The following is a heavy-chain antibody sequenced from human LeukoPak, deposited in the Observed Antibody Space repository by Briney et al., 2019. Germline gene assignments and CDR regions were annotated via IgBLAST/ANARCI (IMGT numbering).Heavy chain of an antibody. V-gene: IGHV3-23*01. CDR2: ISGSGGST. CDR3: AKALEIVVVVAATLDGMDV. J-gene: IGHJ6*02. D-gene: IGHD2-15*01. Sequence: PGGSLRLSCAASGFTFSSYAMSWVRQAPGKGLEWVSAISGSGGSTYYADSVKGRFTISRDNSKNTLYLQMNSLRAEDTAVYYCAKALEIVVVVAATLDGMDVWGQGTTVTVSS. CDR1: GFTFSSYA.